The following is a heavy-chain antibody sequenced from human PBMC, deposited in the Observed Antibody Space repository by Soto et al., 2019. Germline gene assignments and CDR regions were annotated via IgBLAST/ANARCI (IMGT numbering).Heavy chain of an antibody. Sequence: SETLSLTCLVSGFPISSTYSWGWIRQPPGKGLEWIGSISHSGTTSYSPSLKSRVTISVDTSKNQFSLKLSSVTAADTAVYYCARQRPTDGRWEFANYYGMDVWGQGTPVTVSS. J-gene: IGHJ6*02. CDR3: ARQRPTDGRWEFANYYGMDV. D-gene: IGHD1-26*01. V-gene: IGHV4-38-2*01. CDR1: GFPISSTYS. CDR2: ISHSGTT.